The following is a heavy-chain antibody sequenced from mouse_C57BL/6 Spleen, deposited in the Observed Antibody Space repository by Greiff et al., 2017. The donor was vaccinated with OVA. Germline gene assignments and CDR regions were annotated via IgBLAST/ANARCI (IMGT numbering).Heavy chain of an antibody. CDR1: GFTFSSYA. D-gene: IGHD1-1*01. CDR3: TREGDNYYGSSYDWYFDV. J-gene: IGHJ1*03. Sequence: EVKLMESGEGLVKPGGSLKLSCAASGFTFSSYAMSWVRQTPEKRLEWVAYISSGGDYIYYADTVKGRFTISRDNARNTLYLQMSSLKSEDTAMYYCTREGDNYYGSSYDWYFDVWGTGTTVTVSS. V-gene: IGHV5-9-1*02. CDR2: ISSGGDYI.